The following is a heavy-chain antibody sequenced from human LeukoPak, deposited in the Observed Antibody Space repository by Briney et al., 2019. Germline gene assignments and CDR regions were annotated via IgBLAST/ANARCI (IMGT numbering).Heavy chain of an antibody. Sequence: SGPTLVNPTQTLTLTCTFSGFSLSTSGVGVGWIRQPPGKALEWLALIYWDDDKRYSPSLKSRLTITKDTSTNQVVLTITKMDPVDTATYYCSHSVRELLSVAFDIWGQGTMVTVSS. CDR1: GFSLSTSGVG. CDR2: IYWDDDK. D-gene: IGHD1-26*01. J-gene: IGHJ3*02. CDR3: SHSVRELLSVAFDI. V-gene: IGHV2-5*02.